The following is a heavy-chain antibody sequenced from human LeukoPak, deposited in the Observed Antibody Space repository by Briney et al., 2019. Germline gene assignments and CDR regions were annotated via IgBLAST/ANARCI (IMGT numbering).Heavy chain of an antibody. D-gene: IGHD3-22*01. Sequence: GGSLRLSCVGSGFTFSIYGMHWVRQAPGKGLEWATFISYNGNDKYYADSVKGRFTISRDNSKNTLHLQMNSLRAEDTAVYYCARHPPMYYYDEPGSRDAFDICGQGTMVTVSS. J-gene: IGHJ3*02. CDR2: ISYNGNDK. V-gene: IGHV3-30*03. CDR3: ARHPPMYYYDEPGSRDAFDI. CDR1: GFTFSIYG.